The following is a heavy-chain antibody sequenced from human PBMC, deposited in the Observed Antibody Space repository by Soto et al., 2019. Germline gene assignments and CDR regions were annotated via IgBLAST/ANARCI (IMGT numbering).Heavy chain of an antibody. CDR1: GYTFTGYY. V-gene: IGHV1-2*04. Sequence: ASVKVSCKASGYTFTGYYMHWVRQAPGQGLEWMGWINPNSGGTNYAQKFQGWVTMTRDTSISTAYMELSRLRSDDTAVYYCARRVQRITGTNCYFDYWGQGTLVTVSS. J-gene: IGHJ4*02. D-gene: IGHD1-7*01. CDR3: ARRVQRITGTNCYFDY. CDR2: INPNSGGT.